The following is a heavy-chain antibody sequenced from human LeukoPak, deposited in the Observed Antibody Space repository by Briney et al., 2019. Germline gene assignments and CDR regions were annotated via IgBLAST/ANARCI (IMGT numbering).Heavy chain of an antibody. V-gene: IGHV3-23*01. J-gene: IGHJ4*02. CDR2: LTTSDGNT. CDR1: GFPFSSYT. CDR3: AKDGGLWVSAHWGDS. Sequence: GGSLRLSCAASGFPFSSYTMSWVRQAPGKGLEWVSTLTTSDGNTYYADSGKGRFTVSKDNSKNTPFLQMNSLRGEDTAVYYCAKDGGLWVSAHWGDSWGRGGLVTVSS. D-gene: IGHD7-27*01.